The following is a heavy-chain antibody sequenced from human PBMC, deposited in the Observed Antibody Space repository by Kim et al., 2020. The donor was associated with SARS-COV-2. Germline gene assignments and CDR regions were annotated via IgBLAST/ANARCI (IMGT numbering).Heavy chain of an antibody. D-gene: IGHD6-13*01. CDR2: T. V-gene: IGHV4-31*02. J-gene: IGHJ3*02. CDR3: ARDQQLGAFDI. Sequence: TYYNPSLKSRVTISVDTSKNQFSLKLSSVTAADTAVYYCARDQQLGAFDIWGQGTMVTVSS.